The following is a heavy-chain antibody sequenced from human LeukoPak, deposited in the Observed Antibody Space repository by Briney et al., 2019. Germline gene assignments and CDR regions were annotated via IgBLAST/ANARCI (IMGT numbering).Heavy chain of an antibody. Sequence: GGSLRLSCAASGFTLSSYGMHWVRQAPGKGLEWVAVIWYDGSNKYYADSVRGRFTISRDNSKNTLYLQMNSLRAEDTAVYYCARDPGYCSSTSCYLFDYWGQGTLVTVSS. CDR1: GFTLSSYG. CDR3: ARDPGYCSSTSCYLFDY. CDR2: IWYDGSNK. V-gene: IGHV3-33*01. J-gene: IGHJ4*02. D-gene: IGHD2-2*01.